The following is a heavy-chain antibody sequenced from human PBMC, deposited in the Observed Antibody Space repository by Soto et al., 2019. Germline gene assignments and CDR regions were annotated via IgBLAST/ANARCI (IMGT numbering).Heavy chain of an antibody. D-gene: IGHD2-2*01. V-gene: IGHV3-23*01. CDR3: ARDCGSTSCSVWHY. J-gene: IGHJ4*02. CDR1: EFSLNNFA. CDR2: ITSSGDKT. Sequence: EVQLLESGGDLVQPGGSLRLSCAASEFSLNNFAMTWVRQAPGKGLEWVSGITSSGDKTYYADSVKGRFIISRDNSKNTLYLQMNSLRVEDTALYYCARDCGSTSCSVWHYWGQGTLVTVSS.